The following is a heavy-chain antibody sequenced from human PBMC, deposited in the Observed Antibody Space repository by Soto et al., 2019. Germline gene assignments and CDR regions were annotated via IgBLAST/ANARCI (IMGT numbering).Heavy chain of an antibody. CDR3: ARGQYYYGSGSSYYFDY. Sequence: SETLSLTCTVSGGSISSYYWSWIRQPPGKGLEWIGYIYYSGSTNYNPSLKSRVTISVDTSKNQFSLKLSSVTAAGTAVYYCARGQYYYGSGSSYYFDYWGQGTLVTVSS. V-gene: IGHV4-59*01. CDR1: GGSISSYY. J-gene: IGHJ4*02. D-gene: IGHD3-10*01. CDR2: IYYSGST.